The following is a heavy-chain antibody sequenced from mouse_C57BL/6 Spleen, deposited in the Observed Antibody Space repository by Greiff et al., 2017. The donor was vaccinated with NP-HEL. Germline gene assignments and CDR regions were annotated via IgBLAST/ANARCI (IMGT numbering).Heavy chain of an antibody. Sequence: VQLQQSGAELVKPGASVKLSCKASGYTFTSYWMQWVKQRPGQGLEWIGEIDPSDSYTNYNQKFKGKATLTVDTSSSTAYMQLSSLTSEDSAVYYCARSGAAQATSYWGQGTTLTVSS. CDR3: ARSGAAQATSY. CDR2: IDPSDSYT. J-gene: IGHJ2*01. CDR1: GYTFTSYW. D-gene: IGHD3-2*02. V-gene: IGHV1-50*01.